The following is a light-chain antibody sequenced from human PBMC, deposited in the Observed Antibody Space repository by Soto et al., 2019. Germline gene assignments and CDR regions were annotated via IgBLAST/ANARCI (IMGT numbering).Light chain of an antibody. V-gene: IGKV3-15*01. Sequence: EIVMTQSPATLSVSPGKRATLSCRASQSVSSNLACYQQKPGQAPRLLIYGASTRATGIPARFSGSGSGTEFTLTISSVQSEDFAVYYCQQYNNWPPLFTFGPGTKVDIK. CDR3: QQYNNWPPLFT. CDR2: GAS. CDR1: QSVSSN. J-gene: IGKJ3*01.